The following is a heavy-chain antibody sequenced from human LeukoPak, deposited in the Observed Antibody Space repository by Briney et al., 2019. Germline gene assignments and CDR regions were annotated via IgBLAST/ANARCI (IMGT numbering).Heavy chain of an antibody. CDR3: ARASLYDFWSGSGEVYFDY. V-gene: IGHV4-4*07. J-gene: IGHJ4*02. CDR2: IYTSGST. CDR1: GDSISNYY. Sequence: SETLSLTCTVSGDSISNYYWSWIRQPAGKGLEWIGRIYTSGSTNYNPSLKSRVTISVDTSKNQFSLKLSSVTAADTAVYYCARASLYDFWSGSGEVYFDYWGQGTLVTVSS. D-gene: IGHD3-3*01.